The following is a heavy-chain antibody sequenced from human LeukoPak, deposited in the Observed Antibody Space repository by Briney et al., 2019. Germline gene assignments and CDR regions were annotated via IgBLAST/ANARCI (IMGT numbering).Heavy chain of an antibody. V-gene: IGHV1-69*04. J-gene: IGHJ4*02. D-gene: IGHD2-2*01. CDR3: ARAGYLDY. CDR1: GGSLSSYA. Sequence: SVKVSCKASGGSLSSYAISWVRQAPGQGLELMGRIIPILYIANYAQKFQGRAPMPADKTTTTAYMELSTLRSEDTAVYYCARAGYLDYWGQGTLVTVSS. CDR2: IIPILYIA.